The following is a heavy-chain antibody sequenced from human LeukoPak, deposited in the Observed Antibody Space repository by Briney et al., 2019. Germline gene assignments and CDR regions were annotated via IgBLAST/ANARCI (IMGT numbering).Heavy chain of an antibody. D-gene: IGHD5-18*01. CDR2: IYPGDSDT. CDR1: GYSFTSYW. V-gene: IGHV5-51*01. J-gene: IGHJ4*02. CDR3: ARQMKSYGLHDFDY. Sequence: GESLKISCKGSGYSFTSYWIGWVRQMPGKGLEWMGIIYPGDSDTRYSPSFQGQVTISAVKSISTAYLQWSRLKASDTAMYYCARQMKSYGLHDFDYWGQGTLVTVSS.